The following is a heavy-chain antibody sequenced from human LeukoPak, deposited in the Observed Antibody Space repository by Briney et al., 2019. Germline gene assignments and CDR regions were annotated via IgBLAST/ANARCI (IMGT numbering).Heavy chain of an antibody. V-gene: IGHV3-7*05. D-gene: IGHD3-10*01. CDR3: ARDIIVVRGVSGMDV. J-gene: IGHJ6*02. CDR2: IKQDGSEK. Sequence: PGGSLRLSCAASGFTFSSYWMSWVRQAPGKGLEWVANIKQDGSEKNYVYSVKGRFTISRDNAKNSLYLQMNSLRAEDTAVYYCARDIIVVRGVSGMDVWGQGTTVTVSS. CDR1: GFTFSSYW.